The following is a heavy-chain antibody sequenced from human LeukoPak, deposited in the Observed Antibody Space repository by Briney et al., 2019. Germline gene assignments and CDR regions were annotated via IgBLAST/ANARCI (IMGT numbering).Heavy chain of an antibody. D-gene: IGHD3-22*01. CDR2: ISAYNGNT. Sequence: EASVTVSCKASGYTFTSYGISWVRQAPGQGLEWMGWISAYNGNTNYAQKLQGRVTMTTDTSTSTAYMELRSLRSDDTAVYYCAGTYYELDITSGFDPWGQGTLVTVSS. CDR1: GYTFTSYG. V-gene: IGHV1-18*01. CDR3: AGTYYELDITSGFDP. J-gene: IGHJ5*02.